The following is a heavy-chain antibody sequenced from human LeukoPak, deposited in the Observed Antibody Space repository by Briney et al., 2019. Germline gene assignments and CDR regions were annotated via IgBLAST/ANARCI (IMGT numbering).Heavy chain of an antibody. V-gene: IGHV3-30*02. D-gene: IGHD6-13*01. CDR2: IRYDGSNK. CDR3: AKEAREYSSSWYGS. Sequence: GGSLRLSCAASGFTFSSYGMHWVRQAPGKGLGWVAFIRYDGSNKYYADSVKGRFTIYRDNSKNTLYLQMNSLRAEDTAVYYCAKEAREYSSSWYGSWGQGTLVTVSS. J-gene: IGHJ4*02. CDR1: GFTFSSYG.